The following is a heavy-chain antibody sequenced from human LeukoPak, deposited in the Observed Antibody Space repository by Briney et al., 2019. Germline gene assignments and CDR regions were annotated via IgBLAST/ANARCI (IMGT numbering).Heavy chain of an antibody. V-gene: IGHV3-9*01. J-gene: IGHJ4*02. Sequence: GGSLRLSCAASGFTFDDYAMHWVRQAPGKGLEWVSGISWNSGSIGYADSVKGRFTISRDNAKNSLYLQMNSLRAEDTALYYCAKDISSSSNHFDYWGQGTLVTVSS. CDR1: GFTFDDYA. CDR2: ISWNSGSI. CDR3: AKDISSSSNHFDY. D-gene: IGHD6-13*01.